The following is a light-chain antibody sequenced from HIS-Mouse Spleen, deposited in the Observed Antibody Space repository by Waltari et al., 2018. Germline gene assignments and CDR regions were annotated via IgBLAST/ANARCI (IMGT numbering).Light chain of an antibody. V-gene: IGLV2-23*01. Sequence: QSALTQPASVSGSPGQSITISSTGTSSDVGNYNLVSWYQQHPGQAPKLMIYEGSKRPSGVSNRFSGSKSGNTASLTISGLQAEDEADYYCCSYAGSSTWVFGGGTKLTVL. CDR3: CSYAGSSTWV. J-gene: IGLJ3*02. CDR2: EGS. CDR1: SSDVGNYNL.